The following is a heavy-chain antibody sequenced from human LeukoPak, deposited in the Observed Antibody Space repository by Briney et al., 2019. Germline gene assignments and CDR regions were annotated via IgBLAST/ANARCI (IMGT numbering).Heavy chain of an antibody. Sequence: SETLSLTCTVSGGSISSYYWSWIRQPPGKGLEWIGYIYYSGSTNYNPSLKSRVTISVDTSKNQFSLKLSSVTAADTAVYYCARERGSYFRFIDYWGQGTLVTVSS. J-gene: IGHJ4*02. CDR3: ARERGSYFRFIDY. CDR1: GGSISSYY. CDR2: IYYSGST. V-gene: IGHV4-59*01. D-gene: IGHD1-26*01.